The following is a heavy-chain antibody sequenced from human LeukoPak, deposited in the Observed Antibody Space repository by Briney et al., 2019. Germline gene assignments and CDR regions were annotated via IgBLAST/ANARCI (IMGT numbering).Heavy chain of an antibody. CDR1: GFIFSSYS. J-gene: IGHJ4*02. Sequence: GGSLRLSCTASGFIFSSYSMNWVRQAPGKGLEWVSSISSFSTYIYYADSMKGRFTISRDNAKNSLYLQMNSLRAEDTAVYYCAKADCSSTSCYSGDFDYWGQGTLVTVSS. D-gene: IGHD2-2*02. V-gene: IGHV3-21*01. CDR3: AKADCSSTSCYSGDFDY. CDR2: ISSFSTYI.